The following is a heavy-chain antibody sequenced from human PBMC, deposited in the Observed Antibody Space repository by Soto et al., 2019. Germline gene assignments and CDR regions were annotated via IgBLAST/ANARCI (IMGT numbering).Heavy chain of an antibody. CDR3: ARAVAARGFNWFDP. CDR1: GFTFDDYA. CDR2: ISSNSGCI. Sequence: GGSLRLSCAASGFTFDDYAMHWVRQAPGKGLEWVSGISSNSGCIGYADSVKGRFTISRDNAKNSLYLQMNSLRAEDTAVYYCARAVAARGFNWFDPWGQGTLVTVSS. D-gene: IGHD6-6*01. J-gene: IGHJ5*02. V-gene: IGHV3-9*01.